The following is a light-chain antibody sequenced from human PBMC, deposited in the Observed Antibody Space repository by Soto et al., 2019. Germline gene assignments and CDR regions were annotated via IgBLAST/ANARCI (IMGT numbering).Light chain of an antibody. CDR2: EVS. CDR1: SSDVGGYNY. Sequence: QSALTQPPSASGSPGQSVTISCTGTSSDVGGYNYVSWYQQHPGKAPKLMIYEVSKRPSGVPDRFSGSKSGNTASLTVSGLQAEDEADYYCSSYAGSNTSYVFGTGTKVTVL. V-gene: IGLV2-8*01. J-gene: IGLJ1*01. CDR3: SSYAGSNTSYV.